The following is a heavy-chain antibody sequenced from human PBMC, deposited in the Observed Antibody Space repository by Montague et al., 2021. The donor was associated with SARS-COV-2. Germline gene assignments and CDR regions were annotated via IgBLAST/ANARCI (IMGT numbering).Heavy chain of an antibody. V-gene: IGHV4-34*01. CDR3: ARLGDGIVPSPILGLGPYYYFYCMDV. J-gene: IGHJ6*03. CDR1: GGSFSPYY. D-gene: IGHD2-2*02. CDR2: ISHIGNT. Sequence: SETLSLTCAVFGGSFSPYYWTWISQPPGKGLEWIGEISHIGNTKYNPSLQSRVSISLDTSRNQFSLKVSSVAAADTAIYYCARLGDGIVPSPILGLGPYYYFYCMDVWGKGTTVTVSS.